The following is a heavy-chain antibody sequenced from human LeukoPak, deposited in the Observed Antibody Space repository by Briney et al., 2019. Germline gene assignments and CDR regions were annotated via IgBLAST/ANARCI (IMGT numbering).Heavy chain of an antibody. Sequence: SVKVSCEASGGTFSSYAISWVRQAPGQGLEWMGRIIPIFGTANYAQKFQGRVTITTDESTSTAYMELSSLRSEDTAVYYCARTLMGSSGWYDYWGQGTLVTVSS. CDR2: IIPIFGTA. CDR3: ARTLMGSSGWYDY. J-gene: IGHJ4*02. V-gene: IGHV1-69*05. CDR1: GGTFSSYA. D-gene: IGHD6-19*01.